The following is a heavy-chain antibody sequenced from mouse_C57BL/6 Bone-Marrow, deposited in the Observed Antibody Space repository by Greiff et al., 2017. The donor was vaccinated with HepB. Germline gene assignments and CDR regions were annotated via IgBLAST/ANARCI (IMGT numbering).Heavy chain of an antibody. Sequence: QVQLQHSGAELVKPGASVKISCKASGYAFSSYWMNWVKQRPGKGLEWIGQIYPGDGDTNYNGKFKGKATLTADKSSSTAYMQLSSLTSEDSAVYFCARFITTVVASMDYWGQGTSVTVSS. D-gene: IGHD1-1*01. CDR2: IYPGDGDT. J-gene: IGHJ4*01. V-gene: IGHV1-80*01. CDR3: ARFITTVVASMDY. CDR1: GYAFSSYW.